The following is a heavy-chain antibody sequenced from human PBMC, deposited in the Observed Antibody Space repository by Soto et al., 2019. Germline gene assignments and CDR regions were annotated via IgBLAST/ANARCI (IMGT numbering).Heavy chain of an antibody. CDR3: AGGENSGYDLVFDY. CDR1: GGSISSSSYY. D-gene: IGHD5-12*01. Sequence: KSSETLSLTCTVSGGSISSSSYYWGWIRQPPGKGLEWIGSIYYSGSTYYNPSLKSRVTISVDTSKNQFSLKLSSVTAADTAVYYCAGGENSGYDLVFDYWGQGXLVTVSS. J-gene: IGHJ4*02. CDR2: IYYSGST. V-gene: IGHV4-39*01.